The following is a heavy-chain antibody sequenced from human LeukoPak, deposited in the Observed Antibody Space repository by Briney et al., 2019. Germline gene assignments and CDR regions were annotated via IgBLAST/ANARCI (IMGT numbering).Heavy chain of an antibody. D-gene: IGHD6-13*01. V-gene: IGHV3-48*01. CDR3: ARVKSSSYDY. CDR1: GFTVSSNY. CDR2: ISSSSSTI. Sequence: GGSLRLSCAASGFTVSSNYMSWVRQAPGKGLEWVSYISSSSSTIYYADSVKGRFTISRDNAKNSLYLQMNSLRAEDTAVYYCARVKSSSYDYWGQGTLVTVSS. J-gene: IGHJ4*02.